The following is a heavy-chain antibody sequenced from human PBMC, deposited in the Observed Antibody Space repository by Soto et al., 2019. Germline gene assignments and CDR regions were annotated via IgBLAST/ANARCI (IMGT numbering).Heavy chain of an antibody. CDR1: GYTFSNYA. CDR3: AREISLIMAAPAY. D-gene: IGHD2-8*01. Sequence: QVQLVQSGEEGNKPGASVKVSCKTSGYTFSNYAISWVRQAPGQGLEWMGWVSPYNGNANYTEKFQGRVSMTTDTSTTTAYMDLTSLTSDDTAIYYFAREISLIMAAPAYWGQGTLVTVSS. V-gene: IGHV1-18*04. CDR2: VSPYNGNA. J-gene: IGHJ4*02.